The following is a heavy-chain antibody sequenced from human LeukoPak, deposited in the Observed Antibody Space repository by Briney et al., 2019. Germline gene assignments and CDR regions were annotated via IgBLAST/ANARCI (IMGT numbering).Heavy chain of an antibody. J-gene: IGHJ5*02. D-gene: IGHD5-12*01. Sequence: SETLSLTCTVSGXSISNYYWSWIRQPAGKGLEWIGRIYSSGTTIYNPSLKSRVTMSVDTSKNQFSLKLSSVTAADTAVYFCASGSSGYDPWGQGTLVTVSS. V-gene: IGHV4-4*07. CDR1: GXSISNYY. CDR3: ASGSSGYDP. CDR2: IYSSGTT.